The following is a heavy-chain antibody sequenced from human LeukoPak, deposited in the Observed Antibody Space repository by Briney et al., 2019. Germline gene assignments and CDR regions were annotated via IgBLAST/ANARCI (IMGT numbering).Heavy chain of an antibody. J-gene: IGHJ6*02. CDR1: GYTFTGYY. Sequence: GASVKVSCKASGYTFTGYYMHWVRQAPGQGLEWMGWINPNSGGTNYAQKFQGRVTMTGDTSISTAYMELSRLRSDDTAVYYCARDSIAAAGTDPFYYYYYGMDVWGQGTTVTVSS. V-gene: IGHV1-2*02. CDR2: INPNSGGT. CDR3: ARDSIAAAGTDPFYYYYYGMDV. D-gene: IGHD6-13*01.